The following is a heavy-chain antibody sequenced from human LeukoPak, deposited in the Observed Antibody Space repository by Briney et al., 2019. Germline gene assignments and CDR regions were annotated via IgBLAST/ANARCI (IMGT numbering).Heavy chain of an antibody. CDR2: IYYSGST. V-gene: IGHV4-59*01. CDR1: GGSISSYY. CDR3: SRERSSGYDFDY. Sequence: SETLSLTCTVSGGSISSYYWSWIRQPPGKGLEWIGYIYYSGSTNYNPSLKSRVTISVDTPKNQFSLRLSSVTAADTALYYCSRERSSGYDFDYWGQGTLVTVSS. J-gene: IGHJ4*02. D-gene: IGHD6-19*01.